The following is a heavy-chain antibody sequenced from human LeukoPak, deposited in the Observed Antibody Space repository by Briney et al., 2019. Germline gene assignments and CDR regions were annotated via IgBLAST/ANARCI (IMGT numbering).Heavy chain of an antibody. Sequence: GASVKVSCKASGYTFTSYDINWVRQATGQGLEWMGWMNPNSGNTGYAQKFQGRVTMTRNTSISTAYMELSSLRSEDTAVYYCAGGRPPYCSSTSCYLKNWFDPWGQGTLVTVSS. V-gene: IGHV1-8*01. CDR1: GYTFTSYD. D-gene: IGHD2-2*01. CDR2: MNPNSGNT. CDR3: AGGRPPYCSSTSCYLKNWFDP. J-gene: IGHJ5*02.